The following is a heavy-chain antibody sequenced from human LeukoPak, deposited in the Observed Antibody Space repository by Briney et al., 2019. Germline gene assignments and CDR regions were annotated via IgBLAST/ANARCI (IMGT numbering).Heavy chain of an antibody. CDR1: GGSISSYY. Sequence: SETLSLTCTVSGGSISSYYWSWIRQPPGKGLEWIGNIYDRGSTKYNPSLKSRVTISVDTSKNQFSLRLSSVTAADTAVYYCARGRTFDNWGQGTLVTASS. CDR2: IYDRGST. V-gene: IGHV4-59*01. J-gene: IGHJ4*02. CDR3: ARGRTFDN.